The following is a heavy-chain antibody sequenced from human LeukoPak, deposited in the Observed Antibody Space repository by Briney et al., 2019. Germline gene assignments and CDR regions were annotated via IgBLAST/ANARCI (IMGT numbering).Heavy chain of an antibody. CDR3: ARSLTTVTTGVDY. V-gene: IGHV4-59*12. D-gene: IGHD4-17*01. J-gene: IGHJ4*02. CDR1: GGSISSYY. CDR2: IYYSGST. Sequence: SETLSLTCTVSGGSISSYYWSWIRQPPGKGLEWIGYIYYSGSTNYNPSLKSRVTISVDRSKNQFSLKLSSVTAADTAVYYCARSLTTVTTGVDYWGQGTLVTVSS.